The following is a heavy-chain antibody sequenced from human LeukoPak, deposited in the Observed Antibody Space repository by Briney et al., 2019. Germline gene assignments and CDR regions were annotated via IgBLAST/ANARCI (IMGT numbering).Heavy chain of an antibody. J-gene: IGHJ5*02. V-gene: IGHV1-69*05. CDR1: GGTFSSYA. Sequence: ASVKVSCKASGGTFSSYAISWVRQAPRQGLEWMGGIIPIFGTANYAQKFQGRVTITTDESTSTAYMELSSLRSEDTAVYYCARVGPPYNWFDPWGQGTLVTVSS. CDR3: ARVGPPYNWFDP. CDR2: IIPIFGTA.